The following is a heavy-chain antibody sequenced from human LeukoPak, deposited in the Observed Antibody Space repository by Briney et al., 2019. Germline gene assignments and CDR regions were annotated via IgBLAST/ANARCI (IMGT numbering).Heavy chain of an antibody. D-gene: IGHD6-13*01. CDR2: IYYSGST. CDR1: GGSISSYY. J-gene: IGHJ4*02. CDR3: ARSFSSWSPQSVVDY. V-gene: IGHV4-59*08. Sequence: SETLSLTCTVSGGSISSYYWSWIRQPPGKGLEWIGYIYYSGSTNYNPSLKSRVTISVDTSKNQFSLKLSSVTAADTAVYYCARSFSSWSPQSVVDYWGQGTLVTVSS.